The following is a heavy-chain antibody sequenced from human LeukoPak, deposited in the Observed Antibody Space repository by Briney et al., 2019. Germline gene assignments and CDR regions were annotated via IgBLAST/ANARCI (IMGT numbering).Heavy chain of an antibody. Sequence: PSETLSLTCAVYGGSFSGYYWSWIRQPPGKGLEWIGEINHSGSTNYNPSLKSRVTISVDTSKNQFSLKLSSVTAADTAVYYCARRSGYNFFGRYNWFDPWGQGTLVTVSS. J-gene: IGHJ5*02. CDR3: ARRSGYNFFGRYNWFDP. CDR1: GGSFSGYY. D-gene: IGHD5-24*01. V-gene: IGHV4-34*01. CDR2: INHSGST.